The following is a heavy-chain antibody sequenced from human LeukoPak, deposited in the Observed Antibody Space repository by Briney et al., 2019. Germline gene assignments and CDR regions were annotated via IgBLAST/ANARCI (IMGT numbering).Heavy chain of an antibody. J-gene: IGHJ4*02. CDR1: GGSISSSSYY. CDR2: IYYSGST. D-gene: IGHD4-17*01. CDR3: ARDPAVTNYFDY. Sequence: SETLSLTCTVSGGSISSSSYYWGWLRQPPGKGLEWIGSIYYSGSTYYNPSLKSRVTISVDTSKNQFSLKLSSVTAADTAVYYCARDPAVTNYFDYWGQGTLVTVSS. V-gene: IGHV4-39*07.